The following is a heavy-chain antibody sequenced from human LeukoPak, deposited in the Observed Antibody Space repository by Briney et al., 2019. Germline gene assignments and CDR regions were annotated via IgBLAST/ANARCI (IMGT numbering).Heavy chain of an antibody. D-gene: IGHD3-22*01. CDR1: GFTFSSYA. J-gene: IGHJ3*02. CDR2: ISGSGGST. V-gene: IGHV3-23*01. CDR3: AKDLAYYYDSSEGFDI. Sequence: GGSLRLSCAASGFTFSSYAMSWVRQAPGKGLEWVSAISGSGGSTYYADSVKGRFTISRDNSKNTLYLQMNSLRAEDTAVYYCAKDLAYYYDSSEGFDIWGQGTMVTVSS.